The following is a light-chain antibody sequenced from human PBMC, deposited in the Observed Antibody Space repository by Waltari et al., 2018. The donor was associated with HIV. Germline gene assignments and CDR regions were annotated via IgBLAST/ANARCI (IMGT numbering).Light chain of an antibody. J-gene: IGKJ4*01. Sequence: DIQMTQSPSSLSASVGDRVTITCRASQNIDTFLNWYQQKPGKATKLLFYSDSGLQSGVPSTFSASGSVTEFTLTIGGLQPGDVGTYYCQQSHSVPLTFGGGTRVEVK. V-gene: IGKV1-39*01. CDR1: QNIDTF. CDR2: SDS. CDR3: QQSHSVPLT.